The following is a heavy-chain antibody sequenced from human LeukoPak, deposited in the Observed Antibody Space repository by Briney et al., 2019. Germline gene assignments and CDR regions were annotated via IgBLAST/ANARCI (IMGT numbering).Heavy chain of an antibody. CDR1: GFTFSSYS. CDR2: ISSSSSYI. CDR3: AKDRASTSWGYYFDY. J-gene: IGHJ4*02. V-gene: IGHV3-21*01. Sequence: GGSLRLSCAASGFTFSSYSMNWVRQAPGKGLEWVSSISSSSSYIYYADSVKGRFTISRDNAKNSLYLQMNSLRAEDTAVYYCAKDRASTSWGYYFDYWGQGTLVTVSS. D-gene: IGHD2-2*01.